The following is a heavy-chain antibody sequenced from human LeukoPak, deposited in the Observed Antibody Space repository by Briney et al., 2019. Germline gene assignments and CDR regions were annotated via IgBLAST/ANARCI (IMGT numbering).Heavy chain of an antibody. CDR1: GFTFSSYW. D-gene: IGHD1-26*01. J-gene: IGHJ4*02. Sequence: GGSLRLSCGASGFTFSSYWMHWVRQAPGKGLVWVSRINSDGSSTRYAASVKGRFTISRDNAKNTLYLQMDSLRAEDTAVYFCARTEYSGSYFDNWGQGTLVTVSS. V-gene: IGHV3-74*01. CDR2: INSDGSST. CDR3: ARTEYSGSYFDN.